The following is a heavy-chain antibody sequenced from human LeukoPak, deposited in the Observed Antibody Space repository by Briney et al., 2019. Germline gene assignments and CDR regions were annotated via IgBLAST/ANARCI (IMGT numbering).Heavy chain of an antibody. J-gene: IGHJ4*02. CDR3: AREADYYDSRGSFLFS. CDR2: MYPNSGGT. V-gene: IGHV1-2*02. Sequence: ATVEVSCKASGYTFTGYYIHWVRQAPGQGLEWMGWMYPNSGGTNYAQKFQGRVTMTRDTSISTAYMEVRSLRSDDTAVYFCAREADYYDSRGSFLFSWGQGTPVTVSS. D-gene: IGHD3-22*01. CDR1: GYTFTGYY.